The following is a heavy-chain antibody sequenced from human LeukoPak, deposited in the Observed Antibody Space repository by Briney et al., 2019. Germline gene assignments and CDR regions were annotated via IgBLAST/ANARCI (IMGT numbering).Heavy chain of an antibody. J-gene: IGHJ4*02. Sequence: GGSLGLSCAASGFTFRNYVIHWVRQAPGKGLEWVAVTSSDLNVKLYADSVKGRFTISRDNSRSTLYLQMNSLRPEDTAIYYCAREGYYGSGSPPSLYFDYWGQGTLVTVSP. CDR3: AREGYYGSGSPPSLYFDY. CDR2: TSSDLNVK. V-gene: IGHV3-30-3*01. CDR1: GFTFRNYV. D-gene: IGHD3-10*01.